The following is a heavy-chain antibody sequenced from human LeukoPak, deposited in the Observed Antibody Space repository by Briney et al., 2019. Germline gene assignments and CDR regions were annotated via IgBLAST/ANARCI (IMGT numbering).Heavy chain of an antibody. D-gene: IGHD6-13*01. J-gene: IGHJ6*02. CDR2: ISSSGSTI. Sequence: GGSLRLSCAASGFTFSDYYMSWIRQAPGKGLEWVSYISSSGSTIYYADSVKGRFTISRDNAKNSLYLQMNSLRAEDTAVYYCARAGDSSSWYDGYYHYGMDVWGQGTTVTVSS. V-gene: IGHV3-11*01. CDR1: GFTFSDYY. CDR3: ARAGDSSSWYDGYYHYGMDV.